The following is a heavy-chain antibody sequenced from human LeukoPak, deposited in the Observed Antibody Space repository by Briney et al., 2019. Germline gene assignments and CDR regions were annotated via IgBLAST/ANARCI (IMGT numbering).Heavy chain of an antibody. D-gene: IGHD3-10*01. Sequence: SESLSLTCTVSGASISNYYGSSLRPPPGEGLEWLGYIYYSGIINYNPSLNSRVTISVHKSNSQSSLKLSSVTAADTAVYYCARDRGYLDGFDIWGQGTMVTVSS. CDR1: GASISNYY. CDR3: ARDRGYLDGFDI. V-gene: IGHV4-59*01. J-gene: IGHJ3*02. CDR2: IYYSGII.